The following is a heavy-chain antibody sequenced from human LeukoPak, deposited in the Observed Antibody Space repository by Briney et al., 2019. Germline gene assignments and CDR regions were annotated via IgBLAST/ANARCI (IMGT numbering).Heavy chain of an antibody. D-gene: IGHD3-22*01. CDR3: ARSIGDYYDCSGYYYSAFDS. J-gene: IGHJ3*02. CDR1: GYTFTGYY. Sequence: ASVKVSCKASGYTFTGYYMHWVRQAPGQGLEWMGRINPNRGGTNYAQKFQRRVTMTRDTSISTAYMELSRLRSDDTAVYYCARSIGDYYDCSGYYYSAFDSWAKGQWSPSLQ. V-gene: IGHV1-2*06. CDR2: INPNRGGT.